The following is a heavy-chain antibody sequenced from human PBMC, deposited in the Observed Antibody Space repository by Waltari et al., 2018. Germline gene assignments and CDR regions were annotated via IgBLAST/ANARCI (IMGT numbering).Heavy chain of an antibody. D-gene: IGHD6-19*01. Sequence: QVQLVESGGGVVQPGRSLRLSCAASGFTFSSYGMHWVRQAPGKGLEWVAVIWYDGSNKYYADSVKGRFTISRDNSKNTLYLQMNSLRAEDTAVYYCANCIKSGSGWPPAPWYFDLWGRGTLVTVSS. V-gene: IGHV3-33*08. CDR2: IWYDGSNK. CDR1: GFTFSSYG. CDR3: ANCIKSGSGWPPAPWYFDL. J-gene: IGHJ2*01.